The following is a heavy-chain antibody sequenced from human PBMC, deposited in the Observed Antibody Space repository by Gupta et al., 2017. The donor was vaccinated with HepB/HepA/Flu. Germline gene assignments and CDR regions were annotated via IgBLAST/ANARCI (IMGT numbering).Heavy chain of an antibody. V-gene: IGHV3-48*03. CDR2: ISSSGNTI. D-gene: IGHD2-21*01. J-gene: IGHJ3*02. CDR1: GSSLKHYE. Sequence: EVQVVESGGGLVEPGGSQRLSCVAPGSSLKHYELNCVCQAQGKGLEWVSYISSSGNTIYYTDSVKGRITISRDNAKNSLYLQMNSLRAEDTAIYYCAREGLGESSDAFDIWGQGTMITVSS. CDR3: AREGLGESSDAFDI.